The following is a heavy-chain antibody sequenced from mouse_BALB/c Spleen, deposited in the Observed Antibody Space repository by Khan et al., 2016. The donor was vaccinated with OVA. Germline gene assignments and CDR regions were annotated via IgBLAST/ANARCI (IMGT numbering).Heavy chain of an antibody. CDR2: MFPGDGST. D-gene: IGHD3-3*01. Sequence: QVQLQQSGAELVKPGASVKLSCKASGYTFTSYDINWVRQRPEQGLEWIGWMFPGDGSTKYNENFKGKATLTTDKSSSTAYLPLSRLTSEDSGADFCAGGGDGGFAYWGQGTLVTGSA. CDR3: AGGGDGGFAY. CDR1: GYTFTSYD. J-gene: IGHJ3*01. V-gene: IGHV1S56*01.